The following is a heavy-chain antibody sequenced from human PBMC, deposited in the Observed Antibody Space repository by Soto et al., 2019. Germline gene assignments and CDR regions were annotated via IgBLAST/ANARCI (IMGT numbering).Heavy chain of an antibody. CDR1: GFTVSSNY. V-gene: IGHV3-53*01. Sequence: GGSLRLSCAASGFTVSSNYMSWVRQAPGKGLEWVSVIYSGGSTYYADSVKGRLTISRDNSKNTLYLQMNSLRAEDTAVYYCAKDRSIAARPGDWFDPWGQGTLVTVSS. D-gene: IGHD6-6*01. J-gene: IGHJ5*02. CDR3: AKDRSIAARPGDWFDP. CDR2: IYSGGST.